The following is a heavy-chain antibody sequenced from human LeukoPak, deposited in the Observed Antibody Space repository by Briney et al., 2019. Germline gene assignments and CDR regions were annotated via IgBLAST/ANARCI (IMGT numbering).Heavy chain of an antibody. CDR3: ARETSDYSSSWYGYYFDY. Sequence: KESGPALVKPTQTLTLTCTFSGFSLGTSGMRVSWIRQPPGKALEWLARIDWNDDKFYSTSLKTRLTISKDTSKNQVVLTMTNMDPVDTATYFCARETSDYSSSWYGYYFDYWGQGTLVTVSS. D-gene: IGHD6-13*01. V-gene: IGHV2-70*04. J-gene: IGHJ4*02. CDR2: IDWNDDK. CDR1: GFSLGTSGMR.